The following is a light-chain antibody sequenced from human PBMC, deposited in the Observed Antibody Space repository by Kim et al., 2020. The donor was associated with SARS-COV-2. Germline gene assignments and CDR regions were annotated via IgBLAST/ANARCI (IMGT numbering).Light chain of an antibody. CDR3: QQYDDWPPWT. V-gene: IGKV3-15*01. CDR2: GAS. Sequence: PGERATPSCRASQSVRSNVAWYQQKPGQAPRLVIYGASTRATGIPARFSGSGSGTEFTLTISSLQSEDLAVYHCQQYDDWPPWTFGQGTKVDIK. J-gene: IGKJ1*01. CDR1: QSVRSN.